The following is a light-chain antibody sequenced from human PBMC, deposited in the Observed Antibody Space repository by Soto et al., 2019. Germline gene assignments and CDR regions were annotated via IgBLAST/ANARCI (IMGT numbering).Light chain of an antibody. CDR3: HQRQSWPRT. V-gene: IGKV3-15*01. CDR2: GAS. CDR1: QSISDT. J-gene: IGKJ1*01. Sequence: EIVMTQSPATLSVSPGGRATLSCRASQSISDTLAWYQQKPGQAPRLLIYGASTRAPGFPARFSGSGSGTDFTLTINSLAPEDFAIYYCHQRQSWPRTFGQGTKVDIK.